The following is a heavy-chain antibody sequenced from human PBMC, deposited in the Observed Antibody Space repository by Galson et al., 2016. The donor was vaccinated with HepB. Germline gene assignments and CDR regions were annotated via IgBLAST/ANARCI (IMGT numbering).Heavy chain of an antibody. CDR2: ISDSGVGS. V-gene: IGHV3-23*01. Sequence: SLRLSCAASGFTLRNYAMSWVRQAPGKGLEWVSSISDSGVGSYYADSVEGRFTISRDNSKNTLYLQMSSLRAEDTAIYYCANMYNWNVDYWGQGTLVTVSS. D-gene: IGHD1-20*01. CDR3: ANMYNWNVDY. CDR1: GFTLRNYA. J-gene: IGHJ4*02.